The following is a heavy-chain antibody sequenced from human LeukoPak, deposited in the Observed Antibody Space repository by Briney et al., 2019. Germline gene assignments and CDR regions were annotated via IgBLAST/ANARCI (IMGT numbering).Heavy chain of an antibody. CDR1: GGTFISYA. CDR2: IIPIFGTA. V-gene: IGHV1-69*05. D-gene: IGHD3-22*01. CDR3: ARGLNYYDSSGYYGSYYYYMDV. J-gene: IGHJ6*03. Sequence: GSSVKVSCKASGGTFISYAISWVRQAPGQGLEWMGRIIPIFGTANYAQKFQGRVTIDTDESTSTAYMELSSLRSEDTAVYYCARGLNYYDSSGYYGSYYYYMDVWGKGTTVTVSS.